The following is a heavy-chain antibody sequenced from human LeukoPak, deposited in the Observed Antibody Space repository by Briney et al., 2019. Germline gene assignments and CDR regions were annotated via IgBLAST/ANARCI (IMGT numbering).Heavy chain of an antibody. CDR1: GGSISSSNW. Sequence: PSETLSLTCAVSGGSISSSNWWSWVRQPPGKGLEWIGEIYHSGSTNYNPSLKSRVTISIDKSKNQFSLKLSSVTAADTAVYYCARDDYGDYAMDYWGQGALVTVSS. CDR3: ARDDYGDYAMDY. D-gene: IGHD4-17*01. V-gene: IGHV4-4*02. J-gene: IGHJ4*02. CDR2: IYHSGST.